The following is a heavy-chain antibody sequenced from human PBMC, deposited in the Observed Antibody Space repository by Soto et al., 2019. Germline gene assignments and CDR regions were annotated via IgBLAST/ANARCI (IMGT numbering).Heavy chain of an antibody. Sequence: SETLSLTCTVSGGSISSSSYYWGWIRQPPGKGLEWIGSIYYSGSTYYNPSLKSRVTISVDTSKNQFSLKLSSVTAADTAVYYCARQGIAAAGKLNWFDTWGQGTLVTVSS. CDR1: GGSISSSSYY. V-gene: IGHV4-39*01. J-gene: IGHJ5*02. CDR2: IYYSGST. CDR3: ARQGIAAAGKLNWFDT. D-gene: IGHD6-13*01.